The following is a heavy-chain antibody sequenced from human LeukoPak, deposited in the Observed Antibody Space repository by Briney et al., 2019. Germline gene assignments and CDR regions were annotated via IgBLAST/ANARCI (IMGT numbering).Heavy chain of an antibody. V-gene: IGHV1-18*01. CDR3: ARVESRYSDWLLGNYFDY. Sequence: ASVKVSCKASGYTFTSYGISWVRQAPGQGLEWMGWISAYNGNTNYAQKLQGRVTMTTDTSTSTAYMELRSLRSDDTAVYYCARVESRYSDWLLGNYFDYWGQGTLVTVSS. J-gene: IGHJ4*02. CDR1: GYTFTSYG. CDR2: ISAYNGNT. D-gene: IGHD3-9*01.